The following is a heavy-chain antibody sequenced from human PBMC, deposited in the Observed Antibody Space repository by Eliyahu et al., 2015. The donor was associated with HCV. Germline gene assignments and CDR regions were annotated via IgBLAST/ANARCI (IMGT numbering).Heavy chain of an antibody. CDR2: ISGSGGST. Sequence: EVQLLESGGGLVQPGGSLRLSCAASGFTFXSYAMXWVRQAPGKGLEWVSAISGSGGSTYYADSVKGRFTISRDNSKNTLYLQMNSLRAEDTAVYYCAKSGSREWVLDYWGQGTLVTVSS. J-gene: IGHJ4*02. CDR1: GFTFXSYA. D-gene: IGHD5-12*01. V-gene: IGHV3-23*01. CDR3: AKSGSREWVLDY.